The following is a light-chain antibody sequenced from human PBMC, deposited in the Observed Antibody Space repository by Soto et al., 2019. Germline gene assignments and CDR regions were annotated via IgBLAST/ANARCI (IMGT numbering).Light chain of an antibody. Sequence: EIVLTQSPATLSLSPGERATLSCRASQSVSSYLAWYQQKPGQAPRLLIYDASNRATGIPARFSGSGSGTDFTLTISSLEPEDFAVYYCQQRSNWPPVLTFGGGTKVEFK. CDR2: DAS. CDR3: QQRSNWPPVLT. CDR1: QSVSSY. V-gene: IGKV3-11*01. J-gene: IGKJ4*01.